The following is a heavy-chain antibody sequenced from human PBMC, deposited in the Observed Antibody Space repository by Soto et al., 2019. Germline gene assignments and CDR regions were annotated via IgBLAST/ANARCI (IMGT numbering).Heavy chain of an antibody. CDR2: ISGSGNTT. J-gene: IGHJ4*02. Sequence: GGSLRLSCAASGFTLTTYAMTWVRQAPGKGLQWVSIISGSGNTTYYTDSVKGRFTISRDNSKNTLYLQMNSLRGEDTAVYYCARHGYSYGGVYFAYWGRGTLVTVSS. D-gene: IGHD5-18*01. V-gene: IGHV3-23*01. CDR1: GFTLTTYA. CDR3: ARHGYSYGGVYFAY.